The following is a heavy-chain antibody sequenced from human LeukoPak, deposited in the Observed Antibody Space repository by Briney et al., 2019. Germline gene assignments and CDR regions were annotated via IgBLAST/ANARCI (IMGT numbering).Heavy chain of an antibody. J-gene: IGHJ4*02. Sequence: SETLSLTCTVSGASISNYYRSWIRQPPGKGLEWIGYIYYSGSTNYNPSLKSRVTISVDTSKNQFSLKLSSVTAADTAMYYCAREKALRYFDYWGQGSQLTVSS. CDR3: AREKALRYFDY. CDR2: IYYSGST. D-gene: IGHD4-17*01. CDR1: GASISNYY. V-gene: IGHV4-59*01.